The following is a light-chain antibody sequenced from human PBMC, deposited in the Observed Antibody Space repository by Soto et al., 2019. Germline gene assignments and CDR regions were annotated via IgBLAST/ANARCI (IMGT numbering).Light chain of an antibody. CDR3: SSFADGFNLV. V-gene: IGLV2-8*01. CDR2: EVS. CDR1: DNDIGFANY. Sequence: QSALTQPPSASGSPGQSVTITCSGTDNDIGFANYVFWYQQHPYEAPKLLIYEVSKRPSEIPARFSASKSGNTASLIVSGLLPEDEAEYFCSSFADGFNLVFGGGTKLTVL. J-gene: IGLJ2*01.